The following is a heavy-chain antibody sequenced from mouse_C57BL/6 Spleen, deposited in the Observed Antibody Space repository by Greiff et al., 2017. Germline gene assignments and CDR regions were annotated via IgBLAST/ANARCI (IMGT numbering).Heavy chain of an antibody. CDR3: ARSYYDYPAWFAY. D-gene: IGHD2-4*01. V-gene: IGHV1-54*01. Sequence: VQLQQSGAELVRPGTSVKVSCKASGYAFTNYLIEWVKQRPGQGLEWIGVINPGSGGTNYNEKFKGKATLTADKSSSTAYMQLSSLTSEDSAVYFCARSYYDYPAWFAYWGQGTLVTVSA. CDR2: INPGSGGT. J-gene: IGHJ3*01. CDR1: GYAFTNYL.